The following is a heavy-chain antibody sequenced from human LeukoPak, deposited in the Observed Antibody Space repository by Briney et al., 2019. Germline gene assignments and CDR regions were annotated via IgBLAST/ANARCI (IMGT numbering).Heavy chain of an antibody. D-gene: IGHD2-2*01. Sequence: SETLSLTCTVSGGSISSSSYYWGWIRQPPGKGLEWIGSIYYSGSTYYNPSLKSRVTISVDTSKNQFSLKLSSVTAEDTAVYYCARELPAAVDYWGQGTLVTVSS. CDR1: GGSISSSSYY. J-gene: IGHJ4*02. CDR2: IYYSGST. V-gene: IGHV4-39*07. CDR3: ARELPAAVDY.